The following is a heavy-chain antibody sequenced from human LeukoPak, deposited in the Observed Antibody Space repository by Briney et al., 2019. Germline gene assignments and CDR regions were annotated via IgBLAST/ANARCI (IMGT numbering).Heavy chain of an antibody. CDR1: GFTFSAYE. CDR3: AARRDGYNPFDY. J-gene: IGHJ4*02. CDR2: ISSSGSTI. V-gene: IGHV3-48*03. D-gene: IGHD5-24*01. Sequence: PGGSLRLSCAASGFTFSAYEMNWVRQAPGKGLEWVSYISSSGSTIYYADSLKGRFTISRDNAKNLLYLQMNSLRAEDTAVYYCAARRDGYNPFDYWGQGTLVTVSS.